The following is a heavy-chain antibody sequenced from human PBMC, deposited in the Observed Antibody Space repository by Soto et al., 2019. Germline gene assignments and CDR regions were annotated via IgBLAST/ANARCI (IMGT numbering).Heavy chain of an antibody. Sequence: QVHLGQSAAEVKKPGASVKVSCKASGYTFTNYDINWVRQAPGQGLEWMGWISTYTGNTNYAQKLQGRVTMTTDTSTSTAYMELRSLRSDDTAVYYCARGYYYGSGRPTPGGMDVWGQGTTVTVSS. J-gene: IGHJ6*02. CDR1: GYTFTNYD. CDR3: ARGYYYGSGRPTPGGMDV. V-gene: IGHV1-18*01. D-gene: IGHD3-10*01. CDR2: ISTYTGNT.